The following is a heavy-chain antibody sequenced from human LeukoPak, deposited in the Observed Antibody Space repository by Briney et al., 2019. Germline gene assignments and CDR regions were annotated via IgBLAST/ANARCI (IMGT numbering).Heavy chain of an antibody. CDR1: GYTFTSYY. Sequence: ASVKVSCEASGYTFTSYYMHWVRQAPGQGLEWMGIINPSGGSTSYAQKFQGRVTMTRDTSTSTVYMELSSLRSEDTAVYYCARESTDEYYFDYWGQGTLVTVSS. V-gene: IGHV1-46*01. J-gene: IGHJ4*02. CDR3: ARESTDEYYFDY. CDR2: INPSGGST.